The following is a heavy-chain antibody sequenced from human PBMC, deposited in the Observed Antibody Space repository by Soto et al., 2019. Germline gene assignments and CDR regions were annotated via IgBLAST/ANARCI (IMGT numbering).Heavy chain of an antibody. CDR2: MSYDGTNT. CDR3: ARDPSPYTSGWYGIDF. V-gene: IGHV3-30-3*01. D-gene: IGHD6-19*01. Sequence: QVQLVESGGGVVQPGASLRLSCTASGFMFSAYAMLWVRQAPGKGLEWVAAMSYDGTNTYYADSVKGRFTISRGNSKNTLFLQMSSLTADDSAVYYCARDPSPYTSGWYGIDFWGLGTLVTVSS. CDR1: GFMFSAYA. J-gene: IGHJ4*01.